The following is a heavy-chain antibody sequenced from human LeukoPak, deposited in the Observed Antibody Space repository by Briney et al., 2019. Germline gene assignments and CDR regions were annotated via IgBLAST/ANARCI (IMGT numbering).Heavy chain of an antibody. CDR2: ISYDGSNK. D-gene: IGHD3-22*01. J-gene: IGHJ4*02. Sequence: PGGSLRLSCAASGFTFSSYGMHWVRQAPGKGLEWVAVISYDGSNKYYADSVKGRFTISRDNSKNTLYLQMNSLRAEDTAVYYCARDLIYYDSSGYPRGVYFDYWGQGTLVTVSS. V-gene: IGHV3-30*03. CDR3: ARDLIYYDSSGYPRGVYFDY. CDR1: GFTFSSYG.